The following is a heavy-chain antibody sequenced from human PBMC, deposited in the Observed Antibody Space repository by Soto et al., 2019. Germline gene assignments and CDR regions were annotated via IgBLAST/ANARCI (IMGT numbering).Heavy chain of an antibody. V-gene: IGHV3-53*01. Sequence: GGSLRLSCAASGFTVSGYYMSWVRQSPGKGLDWVSIIYRDGRTYYAESVKGRFTISRDNSKNMLWLQMDSLRADDTAVYYCARDPGYGGSSYWYFDLWGRGTQVTVSS. CDR1: GFTVSGYY. D-gene: IGHD2-15*01. J-gene: IGHJ2*01. CDR3: ARDPGYGGSSYWYFDL. CDR2: IYRDGRT.